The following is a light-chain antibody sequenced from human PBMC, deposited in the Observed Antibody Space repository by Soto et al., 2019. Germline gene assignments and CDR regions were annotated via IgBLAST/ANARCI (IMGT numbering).Light chain of an antibody. CDR3: QHYVTSLTT. V-gene: IGKV1-39*01. CDR2: AAS. J-gene: IGKJ1*01. CDR1: QSIRRS. Sequence: DIQMTQSPSSLSASLAYRFTITCLASQSIRRSLNWYQQKPGKAPKLLIYAASSLQSGVPSRFSGSGYGTDFTLTITSLQSEDFAVYYCQHYVTSLTTFGQGTKVDIK.